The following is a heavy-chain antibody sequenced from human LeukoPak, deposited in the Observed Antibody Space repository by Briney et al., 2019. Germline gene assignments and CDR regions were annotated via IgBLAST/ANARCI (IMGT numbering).Heavy chain of an antibody. V-gene: IGHV4-30-4*08. CDR1: GGSISSGDYY. D-gene: IGHD3-10*01. CDR2: IYYSGST. J-gene: IGHJ4*02. Sequence: SETLSLTCTVSGGSISSGDYYWSWIRQPPGKGLEWIGYIYYSGSTYYNPSLKSRVTISVDTSKNQFSLKLGSVTAADTAVYYCARSDYYGSGSYFDYWGQGTLVTVSS. CDR3: ARSDYYGSGSYFDY.